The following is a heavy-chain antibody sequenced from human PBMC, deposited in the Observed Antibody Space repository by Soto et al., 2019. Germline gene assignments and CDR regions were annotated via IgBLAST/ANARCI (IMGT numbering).Heavy chain of an antibody. V-gene: IGHV4-34*01. CDR3: ARVHSSSWTRIDY. J-gene: IGHJ4*02. D-gene: IGHD6-13*01. CDR2: INHSGST. CDR1: GGSFSGYY. Sequence: SETLSLTCAVYGGSFSGYYWSWIRQPPGKGLEWIGEINHSGSTNYNPSLKGRVTISVDTSKNQFSLKLSSVTAADTAVYYCARVHSSSWTRIDYWGQGTLVTVSS.